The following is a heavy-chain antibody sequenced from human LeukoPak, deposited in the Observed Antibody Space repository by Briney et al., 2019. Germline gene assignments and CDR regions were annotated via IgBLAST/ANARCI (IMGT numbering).Heavy chain of an antibody. CDR1: GLTFSSYW. CDR2: INSDGSST. V-gene: IGHV3-74*01. J-gene: IGHJ3*02. D-gene: IGHD1-14*01. CDR3: STGAGHAFDI. Sequence: GGSLRLSCAASGLTFSSYWMHWVRQVPGKGLVWVSRINSDGSSTSYADSVKGRFTISRDNAKNTLYVQMNRLRAEDTAVYYCSTGAGHAFDIWGRGTMVTVSS.